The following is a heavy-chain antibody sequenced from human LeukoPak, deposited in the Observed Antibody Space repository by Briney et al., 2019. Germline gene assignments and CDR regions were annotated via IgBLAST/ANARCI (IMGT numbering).Heavy chain of an antibody. J-gene: IGHJ4*02. CDR2: IRSKAYGGTT. D-gene: IGHD2-21*02. CDR1: GFTFGDYA. Sequence: GGSLRLSCTASGFTFGDYAMSWVRQAPGKGLEWVGFIRSKAYGGTTEYAASVKGRFTISRDDSKSIAYLQMNSLKTEDTAVYYCTSRLGHCGGDCYPNWGQGTLVTVSS. CDR3: TSRLGHCGGDCYPN. V-gene: IGHV3-49*04.